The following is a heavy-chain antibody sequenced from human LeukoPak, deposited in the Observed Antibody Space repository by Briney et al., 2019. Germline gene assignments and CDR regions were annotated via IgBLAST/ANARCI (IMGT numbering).Heavy chain of an antibody. D-gene: IGHD2-2*01. J-gene: IGHJ2*01. CDR2: ITDSGGST. Sequence: GGSLRLACAASVLTFSNYAMHWVRQAPGKGLEWVSVITDSGGSTYYADSVKGRFTISRDNSKNTLYLQMNSLRADDTAVYYCAKVDCGSTGCRRFDLWGRGTLVTVSS. CDR3: AKVDCGSTGCRRFDL. CDR1: VLTFSNYA. V-gene: IGHV3-23*01.